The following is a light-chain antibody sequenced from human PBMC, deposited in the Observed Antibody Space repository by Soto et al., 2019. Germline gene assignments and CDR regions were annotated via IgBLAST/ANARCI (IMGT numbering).Light chain of an antibody. Sequence: DIPMTQSPSTVSASVGDRITITCRASQRISTWLAWYQHRPGRAPKLLIYDASNLESGVPSRFSGRGSGTEFTLTLTSLQPDDFATYYCQQYDSHQWSFGQGTKVE. V-gene: IGKV1-5*01. CDR1: QRISTW. J-gene: IGKJ1*01. CDR2: DAS. CDR3: QQYDSHQWS.